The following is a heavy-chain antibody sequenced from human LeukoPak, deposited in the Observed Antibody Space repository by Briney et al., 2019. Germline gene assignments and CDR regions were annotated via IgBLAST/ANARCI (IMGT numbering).Heavy chain of an antibody. Sequence: GGSLRLSCAASGFTFSTFAMIWVRQPPGKGLEWVSSIFPSGGEIHYADSVRGRFTISRDNSKSTLSLQMNSLRAEDTAVYYCARIWTSPYAFDIWGQGTMVTVSS. D-gene: IGHD1-1*01. CDR3: ARIWTSPYAFDI. J-gene: IGHJ3*02. V-gene: IGHV3-23*01. CDR1: GFTFSTFA. CDR2: IFPSGGEI.